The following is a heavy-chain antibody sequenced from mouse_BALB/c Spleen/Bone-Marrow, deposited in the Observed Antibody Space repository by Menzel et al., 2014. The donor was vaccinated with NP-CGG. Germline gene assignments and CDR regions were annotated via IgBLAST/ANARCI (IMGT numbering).Heavy chain of an antibody. J-gene: IGHJ4*01. D-gene: IGHD4-1*01. CDR1: GYAFTNYL. CDR3: ARCLTGTSALDF. Sequence: VQLVESGAELVRPGTSVKVSCKASGYAFTNYLIEWVKQRPGQGLEWIGVINPGSGGTNYNEKFMGKATLTADKSSSTAYMQLSSLTSDDSAVYFCARCLTGTSALDFWGQGTSVTVSS. CDR2: INPGSGGT. V-gene: IGHV1-54*01.